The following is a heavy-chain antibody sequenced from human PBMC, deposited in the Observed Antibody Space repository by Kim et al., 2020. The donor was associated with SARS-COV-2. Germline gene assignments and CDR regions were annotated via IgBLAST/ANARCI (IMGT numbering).Heavy chain of an antibody. D-gene: IGHD5-12*01. Sequence: TIYYADSVKGRFTISRDNAKNSLFLHMNRLRAEDTALYYCARTLRGGNIDYWGQGTLVTVSS. CDR2: TI. J-gene: IGHJ4*02. V-gene: IGHV3-48*03. CDR3: ARTLRGGNIDY.